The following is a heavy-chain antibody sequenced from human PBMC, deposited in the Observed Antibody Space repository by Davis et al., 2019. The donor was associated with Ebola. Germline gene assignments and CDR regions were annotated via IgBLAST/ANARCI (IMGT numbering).Heavy chain of an antibody. Sequence: GGSLRLSCKGSGYSFTSYWIGWVRQMPGKGLEWMGIIYPGDSDIRYSPSFQGQVTISADKSITTAYLQWSSLKASDTAMYYCARGQLFYWYFDLWGRGTLVTVSS. V-gene: IGHV5-51*01. CDR1: GYSFTSYW. CDR2: IYPGDSDI. J-gene: IGHJ2*01. D-gene: IGHD6-6*01. CDR3: ARGQLFYWYFDL.